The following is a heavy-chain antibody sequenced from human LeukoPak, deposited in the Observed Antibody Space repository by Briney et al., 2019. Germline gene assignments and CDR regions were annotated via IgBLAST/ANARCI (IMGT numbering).Heavy chain of an antibody. CDR3: ARYGGRYYYDSSGYYYFDY. CDR2: MYHSGST. D-gene: IGHD3-22*01. CDR1: GYSISSGYD. Sequence: SETLSLTCTVSGYSISSGYDWGWIRQPPGKGLEWIGSMYHSGSTNYNPSLKSRVTISVDTSKNQFSLKLSSVTAADTAVYYCARYGGRYYYDSSGYYYFDYWGQGTLVTVSS. V-gene: IGHV4-38-2*02. J-gene: IGHJ4*02.